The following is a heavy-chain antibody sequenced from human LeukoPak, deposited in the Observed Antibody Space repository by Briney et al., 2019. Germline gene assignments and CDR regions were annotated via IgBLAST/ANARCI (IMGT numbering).Heavy chain of an antibody. V-gene: IGHV3-53*01. J-gene: IGHJ4*02. CDR1: GFTVSTNY. CDR2: VYSGGST. CDR3: ARGYLREPFDY. Sequence: GGSLRLSCAAFGFTVSTNYMSWARQAPGKGLEWVSVVYSGGSTHYADSVKGRFTISRDNSKNTLYLQMNRLRGEDTAVYYCARGYLREPFDYWGQGTLLTVSS. D-gene: IGHD1-14*01.